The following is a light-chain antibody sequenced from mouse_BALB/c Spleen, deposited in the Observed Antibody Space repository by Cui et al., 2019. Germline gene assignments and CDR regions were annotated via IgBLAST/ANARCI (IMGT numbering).Light chain of an antibody. CDR3: QQSNEDPWT. J-gene: IGKJ1*01. CDR2: AAS. V-gene: IGKV3-4*01. CDR1: QIFDYDGNSY. Sequence: DIVLTHSPAYFAVSLGQRATISCKGSQIFDYDGNSYMNWYQQKPGQPPKLLIYAASNLESGIPARFSGSGSGTDFTLNIHPVEEEDAATYYCQQSNEDPWTFGGGTKLEIK.